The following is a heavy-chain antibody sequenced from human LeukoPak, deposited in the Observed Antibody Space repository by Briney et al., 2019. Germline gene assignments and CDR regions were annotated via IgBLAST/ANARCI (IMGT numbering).Heavy chain of an antibody. CDR1: GYTFTSYG. J-gene: IGHJ4*02. CDR3: ARSTIGYCSGGSCYSLDYLDY. V-gene: IGHV1-18*01. D-gene: IGHD2-15*01. CDR2: ISAYNGNT. Sequence: ASVKVSCKASGYTFTSYGISWVRQAPGQGLEWMGWISAYNGNTNYAQKLQGRVTMTTDTSTSTAYMELRSLRSDDTAVYYCARSTIGYCSGGSCYSLDYLDYWGQGTLVTVSS.